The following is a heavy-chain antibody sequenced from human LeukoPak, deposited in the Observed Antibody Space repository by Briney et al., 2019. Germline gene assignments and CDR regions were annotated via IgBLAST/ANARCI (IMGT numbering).Heavy chain of an antibody. Sequence: GGSLRPSCAASGFTFSSYSMSWVRQAPGKGLEWVSSISSSSYIYYADSVKGRFTISRDNAKNSLYLQMNSLRAEDTAVYYCARDSQELLGAFDIWGQGTMVTVSS. D-gene: IGHD1-26*01. CDR3: ARDSQELLGAFDI. J-gene: IGHJ3*02. CDR2: ISSSSYI. V-gene: IGHV3-21*01. CDR1: GFTFSSYS.